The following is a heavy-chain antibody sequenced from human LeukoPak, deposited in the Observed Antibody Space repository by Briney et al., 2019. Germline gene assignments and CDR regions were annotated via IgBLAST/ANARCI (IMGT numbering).Heavy chain of an antibody. CDR2: IYHSGST. Sequence: SQTLSLTCTVSGGSISSGGYYWSWIRQPPGKGLEWIGYIYHSGSTYYNPSLKSRVTISVDRSKNQFSLKLSSVTAADTAVYYCARSHDYGDFDYWGQGTLVTVSS. CDR3: ARSHDYGDFDY. D-gene: IGHD4-17*01. J-gene: IGHJ4*02. CDR1: GGSISSGGYY. V-gene: IGHV4-30-2*02.